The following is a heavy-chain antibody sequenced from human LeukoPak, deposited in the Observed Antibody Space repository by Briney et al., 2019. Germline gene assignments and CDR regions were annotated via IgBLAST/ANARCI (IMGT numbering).Heavy chain of an antibody. D-gene: IGHD4-23*01. Sequence: QPGASLRLSCAASGFTFSSYAMSWVRQAPGKGLEWVSAISGSGGSTYYADSVKGRFTISRDNSKNTLYLQMNSLRAEDKAVYYCAKDLYGGNRFDYWGQGTLVTVSS. CDR1: GFTFSSYA. J-gene: IGHJ4*02. CDR2: ISGSGGST. CDR3: AKDLYGGNRFDY. V-gene: IGHV3-23*01.